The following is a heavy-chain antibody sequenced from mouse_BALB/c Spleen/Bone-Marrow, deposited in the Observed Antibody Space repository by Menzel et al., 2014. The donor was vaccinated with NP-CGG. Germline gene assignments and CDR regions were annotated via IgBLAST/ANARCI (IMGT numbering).Heavy chain of an antibody. D-gene: IGHD1-1*01. Sequence: EVKLMESGPSLVKPSQTLSLTCSVTGDSITSGYWNWIRKFPGNKLEYMGYISYSGSTYYNPSLKSRISITRDTSTNXYYLQLNSVTTEDTATYYCARGGGSSYNYAMDYWGQGTSVTVSS. CDR3: ARGGGSSYNYAMDY. J-gene: IGHJ4*01. CDR2: ISYSGST. CDR1: GDSITSGY. V-gene: IGHV3-8*02.